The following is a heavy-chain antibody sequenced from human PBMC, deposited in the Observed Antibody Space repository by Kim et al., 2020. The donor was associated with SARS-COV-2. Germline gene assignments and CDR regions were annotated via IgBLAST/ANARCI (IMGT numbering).Heavy chain of an antibody. J-gene: IGHJ4*02. Sequence: ASVKVSCKASGYTFTGYYMHWVRQAPGQGLEWMGWINPNSGGTNYAQKFQGRVTMTRDTSISTAYMELSRLRSDDTAVYYCARSAVAGPTRRFDYWGQGTLVTVSS. CDR1: GYTFTGYY. CDR3: ARSAVAGPTRRFDY. CDR2: INPNSGGT. D-gene: IGHD6-19*01. V-gene: IGHV1-2*02.